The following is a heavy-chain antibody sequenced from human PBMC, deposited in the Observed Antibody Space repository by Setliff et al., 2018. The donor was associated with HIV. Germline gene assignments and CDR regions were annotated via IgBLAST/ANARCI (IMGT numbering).Heavy chain of an antibody. Sequence: GGSLRLSCAASGFTFRDYPIHWVRQAPGKGLEWISSISSNIIYIYYADSVRGRFTISRDNAKNSLYLQMNSLRVEDTAVYYCARTSTTTGTTLNWFDPWGQGTLVTVSS. D-gene: IGHD1-1*01. CDR2: ISSNIIYI. J-gene: IGHJ5*02. CDR1: GFTFRDYP. V-gene: IGHV3-21*01. CDR3: ARTSTTTGTTLNWFDP.